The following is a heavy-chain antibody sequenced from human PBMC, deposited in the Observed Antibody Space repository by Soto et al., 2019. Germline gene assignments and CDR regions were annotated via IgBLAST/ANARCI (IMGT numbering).Heavy chain of an antibody. CDR2: IDPSDFST. CDR1: GYSFTNYW. J-gene: IGHJ4*02. V-gene: IGHV5-10-1*01. CDR3: ARRPSSFWQGGYFDY. Sequence: PGESLKISCKGSGYSFTNYWINWVRQMPGKGLEWMGRIDPSDFSTNYNPSFRGHVTISVDNFTGTAYLQWSSLEASDTAFYYCARRPSSFWQGGYFDYWGQGALVTVSS. D-gene: IGHD6-6*01.